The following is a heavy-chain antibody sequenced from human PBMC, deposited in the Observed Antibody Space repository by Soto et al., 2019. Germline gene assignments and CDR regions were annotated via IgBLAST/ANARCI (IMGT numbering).Heavy chain of an antibody. V-gene: IGHV3-33*01. CDR1: GFTFSNYG. Sequence: QVQLVESGGDVVQPGRSLRLSCAASGFTFSNYGIHWVRQTPGKGLEWVAVIWYDGSYKYYADSVRGRFTISRDSSKNKGYLKMKSLRAKDTAIYYCARAGGRTAELEKFDYWGQGTLVTVSS. D-gene: IGHD6-13*01. J-gene: IGHJ4*02. CDR3: ARAGGRTAELEKFDY. CDR2: IWYDGSYK.